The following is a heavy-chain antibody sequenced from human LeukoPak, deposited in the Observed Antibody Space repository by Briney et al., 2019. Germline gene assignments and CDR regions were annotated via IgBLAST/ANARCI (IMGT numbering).Heavy chain of an antibody. CDR3: ARVPGSSSSGTSYYFDY. CDR2: IYYSGST. CDR1: GGSISSYY. V-gene: IGHV4-59*01. J-gene: IGHJ4*02. Sequence: SETLSLTCTVSGGSISSYYWSWIRQPPGKGLEWIGYIYYSGSTNYNPSLKSRVTISVDTSKNQFSLKLSSVTAADTAVYYCARVPGSSSSGTSYYFDYWGQGTLVTVSS. D-gene: IGHD6-6*01.